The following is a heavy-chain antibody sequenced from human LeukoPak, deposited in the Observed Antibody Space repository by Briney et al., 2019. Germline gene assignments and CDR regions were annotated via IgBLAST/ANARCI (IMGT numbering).Heavy chain of an antibody. CDR2: MFYSGTS. V-gene: IGHV4-39*07. CDR3: ARDGDWNYFNWFDP. Sequence: PSETLSLTCTVSGGSIFSSTSYWGWIRQPPGKGLEWIGCMFYSGTSYYNPSLKSRVTISIDTSKNQLSLRLSSVTAADTAVYYCARDGDWNYFNWFDPWGQGTLVTVSS. D-gene: IGHD1-7*01. CDR1: GGSIFSSTSY. J-gene: IGHJ5*02.